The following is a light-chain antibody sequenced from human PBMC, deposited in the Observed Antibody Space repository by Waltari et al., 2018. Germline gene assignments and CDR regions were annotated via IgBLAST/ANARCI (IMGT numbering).Light chain of an antibody. CDR3: QQRGNWPPYT. V-gene: IGKV3-11*01. CDR1: QSVSSY. Sequence: EIVLTQSPATLSLSPGAIATLSCRASQSVSSYLAWYQQKPGQAPRLLMYDASNRATGIPARFSGSGSGTDFTLTISSLEPEDFAVYYCQQRGNWPPYTFGQGTKLEIK. CDR2: DAS. J-gene: IGKJ2*01.